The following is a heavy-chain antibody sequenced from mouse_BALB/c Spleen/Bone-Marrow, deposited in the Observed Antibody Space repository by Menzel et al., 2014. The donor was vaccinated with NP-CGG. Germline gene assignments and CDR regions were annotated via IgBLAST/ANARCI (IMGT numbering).Heavy chain of an antibody. D-gene: IGHD4-1*01. Sequence: VQLQESGVELVRPGTSVKVSCKASGYAFTNYWIEWVKQRPGQGLEWIGVINPGSGGINYNEKFKGKATLTADKSSNTAYMQLSSLTSDDSAVYFCARELGRGFAYWGQGTLVTVSA. CDR2: INPGSGGI. CDR1: GYAFTNYW. CDR3: ARELGRGFAY. V-gene: IGHV1-54*01. J-gene: IGHJ3*01.